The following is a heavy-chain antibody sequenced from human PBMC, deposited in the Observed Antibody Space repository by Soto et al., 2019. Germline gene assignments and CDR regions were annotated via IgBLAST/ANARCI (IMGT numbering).Heavy chain of an antibody. Sequence: SETLSLTCTVSGDSIRSSYWTWIRQAPGRGLEWIGDIYHTGTTNYNPSLKSRVSISVDTSKNQFSLRLRSVTAADTAIYFCAEISAGSTDETMFTVFDHWGQGTLVTVSS. D-gene: IGHD6-13*01. CDR3: AEISAGSTDETMFTVFDH. V-gene: IGHV4-59*03. CDR2: IYHTGTT. J-gene: IGHJ4*02. CDR1: GDSIRSSY.